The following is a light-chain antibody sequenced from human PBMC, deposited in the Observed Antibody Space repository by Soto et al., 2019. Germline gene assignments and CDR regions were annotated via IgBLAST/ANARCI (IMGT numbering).Light chain of an antibody. J-gene: IGKJ2*01. CDR2: AAS. CDR3: QQYGTSPPTYT. Sequence: EIVLTQSPGTLSLSAGERATLSCRASQSVTNNYLAWYQQKPGQAPRLLIYAASSRAAGIPDRFSGSGSGTDFTLTISRLEPEDFTVYYCQQYGTSPPTYTFGQGTKVEIK. CDR1: QSVTNNY. V-gene: IGKV3-20*01.